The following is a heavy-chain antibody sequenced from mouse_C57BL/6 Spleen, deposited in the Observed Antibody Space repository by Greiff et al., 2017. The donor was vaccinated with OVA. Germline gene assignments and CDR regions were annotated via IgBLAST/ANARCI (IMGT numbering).Heavy chain of an antibody. CDR1: GFTFSDYY. CDR2: INYDGSST. Sequence: EVKLVESEGGLVQPGSSMKLSCTASGFTFSDYYMAWVRQVPEKGLEWVANINYDGSSTYYLDSLKSRFIISRDNAKNILYLQMSSLKSEDTATYYCARRGRDYYGSSPNYYAMDYWGQGTSVTVSS. J-gene: IGHJ4*01. CDR3: ARRGRDYYGSSPNYYAMDY. D-gene: IGHD1-1*01. V-gene: IGHV5-16*01.